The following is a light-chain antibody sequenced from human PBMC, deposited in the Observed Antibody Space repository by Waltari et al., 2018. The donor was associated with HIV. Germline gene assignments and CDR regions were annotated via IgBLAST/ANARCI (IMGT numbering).Light chain of an antibody. CDR1: QSVGSY. V-gene: IGKV3-11*01. CDR3: QHRYNWPRVT. CDR2: DTS. J-gene: IGKJ5*01. Sequence: EIVLTQSPATLSLSPGDSATLSCRASQSVGSYLAWYQQKPGQAPRLLIFDTSDTAPGIPARFSGTGSGTDFTLTISSLEPEDFAVYYCQHRYNWPRVTFGQGTRLEIK.